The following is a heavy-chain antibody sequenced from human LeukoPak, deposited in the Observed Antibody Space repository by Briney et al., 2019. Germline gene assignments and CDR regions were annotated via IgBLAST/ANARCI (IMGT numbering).Heavy chain of an antibody. V-gene: IGHV4-31*03. CDR2: IDYSGST. CDR1: GGSISSGGYY. D-gene: IGHD2-15*01. CDR3: ASGMGGYCSGGNCYRAFDY. J-gene: IGHJ4*02. Sequence: PSETLSLTCTVSGGSISSGGYYWSWIRQHPGKGLEWIGYIDYSGSTYYNPSLKSRVTISVDTSKNQFSLKLSSVTAADTAVYYCASGMGGYCSGGNCYRAFDYWGQGTLVTVSS.